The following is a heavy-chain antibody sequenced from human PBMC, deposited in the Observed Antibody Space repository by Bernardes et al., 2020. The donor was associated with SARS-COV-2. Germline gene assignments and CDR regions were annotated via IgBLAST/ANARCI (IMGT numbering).Heavy chain of an antibody. J-gene: IGHJ6*02. Sequence: GGSLRLSCVASGFTFSNSNMNWVRQAPGKGLEWVSSISGGSTYIYFADSVKGRFTISRDNAKNSLYLQMNSLRAEDTAVYYCARFGYCTTNSCPTMAYYYYYYGMDVWGQGTTVTVSS. D-gene: IGHD2-2*03. CDR2: ISGGSTYI. CDR3: ARFGYCTTNSCPTMAYYYYYYGMDV. CDR1: GFTFSNSN. V-gene: IGHV3-21*01.